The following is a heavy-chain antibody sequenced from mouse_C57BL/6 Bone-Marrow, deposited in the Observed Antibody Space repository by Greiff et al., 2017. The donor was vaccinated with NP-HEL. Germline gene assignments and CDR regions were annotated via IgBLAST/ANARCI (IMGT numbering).Heavy chain of an antibody. CDR1: GYSITSGYY. V-gene: IGHV3-6*01. Sequence: EVQLVESGPGLVKPSQSLSLTCSVTGYSITSGYYWNWIRQFPGNKLEWMGYISYDGSNNYNPSLKNRISITRDTSKNQFFLKLNSVTTEDTATYYCAREYYGSPWYFDVWGTGTTVTVSS. CDR3: AREYYGSPWYFDV. CDR2: ISYDGSN. D-gene: IGHD1-1*01. J-gene: IGHJ1*03.